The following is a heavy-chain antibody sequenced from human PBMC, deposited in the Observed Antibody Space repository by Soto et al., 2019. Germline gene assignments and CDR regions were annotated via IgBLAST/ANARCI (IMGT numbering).Heavy chain of an antibody. CDR3: ARDHDDFWSGFYYGMDV. Sequence: SETLSLTCTVSGGSLSSGGYYWSWIRQHPGKGLEWIGYIYYSGSTYYNPSLKSRVTISVDTSKNQFSLKLSSVTAADTAVYYCARDHDDFWSGFYYGMDVWGQGTTVTVSS. CDR1: GGSLSSGGYY. J-gene: IGHJ6*02. V-gene: IGHV4-31*03. CDR2: IYYSGST. D-gene: IGHD3-3*01.